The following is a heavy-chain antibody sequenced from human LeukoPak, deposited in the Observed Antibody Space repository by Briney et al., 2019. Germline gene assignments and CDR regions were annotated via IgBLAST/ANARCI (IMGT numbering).Heavy chain of an antibody. Sequence: GRSLRLSCAASGFTFSNAWMSWVRQAPGKGLEWVGRIKSKTDGGTTDYAAPVKGRFTISRDDSKNTLYLQMNSLNTEDTAVYYCYVAAAGTKFDYWGQGTLVTVSS. V-gene: IGHV3-15*01. CDR1: GFTFSNAW. D-gene: IGHD6-13*01. J-gene: IGHJ4*02. CDR2: IKSKTDGGTT. CDR3: YVAAAGTKFDY.